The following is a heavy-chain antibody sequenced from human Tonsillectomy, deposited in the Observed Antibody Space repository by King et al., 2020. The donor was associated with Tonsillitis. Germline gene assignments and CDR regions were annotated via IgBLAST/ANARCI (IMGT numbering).Heavy chain of an antibody. CDR3: AREFQQ. J-gene: IGHJ1*01. Sequence: QLQESGPGLVKPSQTLSLTCTVSGGSISSGSYYWSWIRQPAGKGLEWIGRIYTSGSTNYNPSLKSRLTMSLDASKNQFSLKLSSVTAADTAVYYCAREFQQWGQGTLVTVSS. CDR1: GGSISSGSYY. V-gene: IGHV4-61*02. CDR2: IYTSGST.